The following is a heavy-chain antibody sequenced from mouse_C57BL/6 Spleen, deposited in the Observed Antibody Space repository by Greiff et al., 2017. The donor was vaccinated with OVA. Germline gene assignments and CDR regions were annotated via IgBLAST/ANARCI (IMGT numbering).Heavy chain of an antibody. CDR2: ISNLAYSI. J-gene: IGHJ2*01. V-gene: IGHV5-15*01. CDR3: ARHRDGFDY. CDR1: GFTFSDYG. D-gene: IGHD3-3*01. Sequence: EVKVVESGGGLVQPGGSLKLSCAASGFTFSDYGMAWVGQAPRKGPEWVAFISNLAYSIYYADTVTGRFTISRENAKNTLYLEMSSLRSEDTAMYYCARHRDGFDYWGQGTTLTVSS.